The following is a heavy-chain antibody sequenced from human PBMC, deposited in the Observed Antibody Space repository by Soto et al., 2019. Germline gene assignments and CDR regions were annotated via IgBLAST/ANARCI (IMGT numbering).Heavy chain of an antibody. J-gene: IGHJ4*02. CDR1: GGSISDYY. Sequence: SETLSLTCTVSGGSISDYYWSWIRQPPGKGLEWIGYVYFSGSTNYNPSLKSRVTMSVATSKNQFSLKLGSVTAADTAVYFCARYSSAWSYFDYWGQGTLVTVSS. V-gene: IGHV4-59*01. D-gene: IGHD6-19*01. CDR3: ARYSSAWSYFDY. CDR2: VYFSGST.